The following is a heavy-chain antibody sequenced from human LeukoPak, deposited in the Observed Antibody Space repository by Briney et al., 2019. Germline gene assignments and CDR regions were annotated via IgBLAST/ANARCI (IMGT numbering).Heavy chain of an antibody. Sequence: SETLSLTCTVSGGSISSSSYYCGWIRQPPGKGLEWIGSIYYSGSTYYNPSLKSRVTISVDTSKNQFSLKLSSVTAADTAVYYCASRRTYYYDSSGYKKIDYWGQGTLVTVSS. CDR3: ASRRTYYYDSSGYKKIDY. CDR2: IYYSGST. D-gene: IGHD3-22*01. CDR1: GGSISSSSYY. V-gene: IGHV4-39*01. J-gene: IGHJ4*02.